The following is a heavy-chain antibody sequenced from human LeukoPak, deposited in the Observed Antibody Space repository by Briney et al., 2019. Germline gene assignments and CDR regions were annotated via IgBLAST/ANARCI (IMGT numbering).Heavy chain of an antibody. Sequence: PSETLSLTCAVSGGSISSSNWWSWVRPPPGKGLEWIGEIYHSGSTNYNPSLKSRVTISVDKSKNQFSLKLSSVTAADTAVYYCARDRDYDILTGYYRDAFDIWGQGTMVTVSS. CDR1: GGSISSSNW. V-gene: IGHV4-4*02. CDR2: IYHSGST. D-gene: IGHD3-9*01. J-gene: IGHJ3*02. CDR3: ARDRDYDILTGYYRDAFDI.